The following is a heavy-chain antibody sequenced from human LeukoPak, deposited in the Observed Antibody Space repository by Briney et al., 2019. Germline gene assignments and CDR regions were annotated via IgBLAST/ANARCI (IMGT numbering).Heavy chain of an antibody. D-gene: IGHD1-26*01. Sequence: PGGSLRLSCAASGFAFSSYAMTWVRRAPGKGLEWVSTIEVGGANTYYAASVKGRFTISRDTSKKILYLQMDSLRPEDTAVYYCAKPLGGSYLFDRWGQGTLVTVSS. CDR1: GFAFSSYA. V-gene: IGHV3-23*01. J-gene: IGHJ4*02. CDR3: AKPLGGSYLFDR. CDR2: IEVGGANT.